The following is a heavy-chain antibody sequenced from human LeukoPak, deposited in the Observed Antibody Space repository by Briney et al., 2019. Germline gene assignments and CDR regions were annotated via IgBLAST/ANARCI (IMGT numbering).Heavy chain of an antibody. J-gene: IGHJ6*03. CDR2: INPNSGGT. CDR1: GYTFTSNY. Sequence: ASVKVSCKASGYTFTSNYMHWVRQAPGQGLEWMGWINPNSGGTNYAQKFQGRVTMTRDTSISTAYMELSRLRSDDTAVCYCARDPRSSGWYTNYYYYYMDVWGKGTTVTISS. CDR3: ARDPRSSGWYTNYYYYYMDV. D-gene: IGHD6-19*01. V-gene: IGHV1-2*02.